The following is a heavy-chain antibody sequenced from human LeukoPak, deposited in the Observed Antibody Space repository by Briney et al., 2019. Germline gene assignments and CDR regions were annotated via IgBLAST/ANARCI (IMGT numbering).Heavy chain of an antibody. Sequence: PSETLSLTCTVSGGSISSYYWSWIRQPPGKGLEWIGYVYTSGSTNYNPSLKSRVTISVDTSKNQFSLKLSSVTAADTAVYYCARLGSSWYRSSYYYYYYIDVWGKGTTVTVSS. V-gene: IGHV4-4*09. D-gene: IGHD6-13*01. J-gene: IGHJ6*03. CDR3: ARLGSSWYRSSYYYYYYIDV. CDR1: GGSISSYY. CDR2: VYTSGST.